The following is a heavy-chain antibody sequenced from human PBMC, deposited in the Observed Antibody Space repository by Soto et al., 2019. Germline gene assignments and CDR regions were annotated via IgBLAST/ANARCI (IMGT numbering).Heavy chain of an antibody. CDR2: ISGSGGST. V-gene: IGHV3-23*01. CDR3: ASLGIGISSDY. D-gene: IGHD1-26*01. CDR1: GFTFSSYA. J-gene: IGHJ4*02. Sequence: EVQLLESGGGLVQPGGSLRLSCAASGFTFSSYAMRWVRQAPVKGLEWVSAISGSGGSTYYADSVKGRFTISRDNSTNTLYLQMNSLRADATAVYYCASLGIGISSDYLGQGPLVTVSS.